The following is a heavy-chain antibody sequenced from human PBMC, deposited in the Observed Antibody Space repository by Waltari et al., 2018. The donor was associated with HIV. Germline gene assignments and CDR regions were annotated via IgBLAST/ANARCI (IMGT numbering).Heavy chain of an antibody. CDR3: VRDNFDILTGYHEFED. Sequence: QVHLEQSGAEVKKPGASVKVSCVASGYTFTASYIHWGRQAPGQGLEWVVGINPDSDSTDYAQKLQGRVTMTRDTSISTAYMEMRGLTSDDTALYFCVRDNFDILTGYHEFEDWGQGTLVTVSS. CDR1: GYTFTASY. CDR2: INPDSDST. D-gene: IGHD3-9*01. V-gene: IGHV1-2*02. J-gene: IGHJ4*02.